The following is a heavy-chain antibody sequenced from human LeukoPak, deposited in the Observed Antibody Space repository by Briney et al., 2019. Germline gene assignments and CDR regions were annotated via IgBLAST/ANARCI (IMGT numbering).Heavy chain of an antibody. J-gene: IGHJ4*02. CDR1: GFTYSSYG. V-gene: IGHV3-33*01. CDR2: IWYDGSNK. CDR3: ARSGDPHSSGWLPYFDY. D-gene: IGHD6-19*01. Sequence: QPGRSLRLSCAPSGFTYSSYGMHWVRQAPGKRLEWVAVIWYDGSNKYYADSVKGRFTISRDNSKNTLYLQMNSLRAEDTAVYYCARSGDPHSSGWLPYFDYWGREPWSPSPQ.